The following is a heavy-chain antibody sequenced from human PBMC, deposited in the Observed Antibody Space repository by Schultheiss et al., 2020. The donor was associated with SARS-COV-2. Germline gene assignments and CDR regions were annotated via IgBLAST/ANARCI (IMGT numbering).Heavy chain of an antibody. D-gene: IGHD3-3*01. CDR3: AKDPLTYYDFWSGYGSYYFDY. J-gene: IGHJ4*02. CDR2: ISSSSSYI. CDR1: GFTFSSYS. V-gene: IGHV3-21*01. Sequence: GGSLRLSCAASGFTFSSYSMNWVRQAPGKGLEWVSSISSSSSYIYYADSVKGRFTISRDNAKNSLYLQMNSLRAEDTAVYYCAKDPLTYYDFWSGYGSYYFDYWGQGTLVTVSS.